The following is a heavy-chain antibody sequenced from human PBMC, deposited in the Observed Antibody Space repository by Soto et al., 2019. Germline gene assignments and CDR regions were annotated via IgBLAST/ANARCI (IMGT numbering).Heavy chain of an antibody. CDR3: ARAVYCTAGDCWDDFHYYNIDV. V-gene: IGHV4-4*02. Sequence: QVQLQQSGPGLVKPSGTLSLTCFVSGDSINNTYWWSWVRQAPEKGLEWSGEIYHTGGRIYMPSLRDRITLSVGTSKNQFSLKLSSVTAADRAVYYCARAVYCTAGDCWDDFHYYNIDVWGQGTAVTVSS. CDR2: IYHTGGR. D-gene: IGHD2-8*02. J-gene: IGHJ6*02. CDR1: GDSINNTYW.